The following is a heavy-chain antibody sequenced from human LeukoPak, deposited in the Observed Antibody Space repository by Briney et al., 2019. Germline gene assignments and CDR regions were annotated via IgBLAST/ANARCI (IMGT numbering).Heavy chain of an antibody. Sequence: GASVKVSCKASGYTFTSYDINWVRQATGQGLEWMGWMNPNSGNTGYAQKFQGRVTMTRNTSISTAYMELSSLRSDDTAVYYCTIMQNLSAAGRGAYWFDPWGQGTLVTVSS. J-gene: IGHJ5*02. CDR1: GYTFTSYD. CDR2: MNPNSGNT. D-gene: IGHD2-2*01. V-gene: IGHV1-8*01. CDR3: TIMQNLSAAGRGAYWFDP.